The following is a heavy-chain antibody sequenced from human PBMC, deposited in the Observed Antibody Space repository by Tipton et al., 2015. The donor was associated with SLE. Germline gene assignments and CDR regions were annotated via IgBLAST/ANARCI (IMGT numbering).Heavy chain of an antibody. J-gene: IGHJ4*02. CDR1: GGSFSGYY. V-gene: IGHV4-34*01. Sequence: TLSLTCAVYGGSFSGYYWSWIRQPPGKGLEWIGEINHSGGTNYNPSLKSRVTISVDTSKNQFSLKLSSVTAADTAVYYCARDTHLGYWGQGTLVTVSS. CDR2: INHSGGT. CDR3: ARDTHLGY.